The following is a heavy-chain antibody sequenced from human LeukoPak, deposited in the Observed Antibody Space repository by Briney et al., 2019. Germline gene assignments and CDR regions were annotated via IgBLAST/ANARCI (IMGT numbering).Heavy chain of an antibody. Sequence: GGSLRLSCAASGFTFSDYYMSWIRQAPGKGLEWVSYISSSSSYTNYADSVKGRFTISRDNAKSSLYLQMNSLRAEDTAVYYCARVPSGFGMDVWGKGTTVTVSS. CDR3: ARVPSGFGMDV. CDR2: ISSSSSYT. D-gene: IGHD7-27*01. CDR1: GFTFSDYY. J-gene: IGHJ6*04. V-gene: IGHV3-11*06.